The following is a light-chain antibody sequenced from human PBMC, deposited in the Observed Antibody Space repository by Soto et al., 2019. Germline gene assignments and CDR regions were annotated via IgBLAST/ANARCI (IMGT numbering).Light chain of an antibody. V-gene: IGKV3-20*01. Sequence: EIVLTQSPGTLSLSPGERATLSCMASQSVSSSYLAWYQQKPGQAPRLLIYGASSRATGIPDRFSGSGSGTDFTLTISRLEPDDFAVYYCQQYGSSPPYTFGQETKLEIK. J-gene: IGKJ2*01. CDR3: QQYGSSPPYT. CDR1: QSVSSSY. CDR2: GAS.